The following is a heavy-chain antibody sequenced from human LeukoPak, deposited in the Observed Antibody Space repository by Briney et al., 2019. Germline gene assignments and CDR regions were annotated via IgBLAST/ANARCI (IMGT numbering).Heavy chain of an antibody. Sequence: GASVTVSCKASGYTFTSYYMHWVRQPPGQGLEWMGIINPSGGSTSYAQKFQGRVTMTSDTSTSTVYMELSRLRSEDTAVYYGARANVDAAMVTVYNWFDPWGQGTLVTVSS. J-gene: IGHJ5*02. CDR2: INPSGGST. CDR3: ARANVDAAMVTVYNWFDP. V-gene: IGHV1-46*01. CDR1: GYTFTSYY. D-gene: IGHD5-18*01.